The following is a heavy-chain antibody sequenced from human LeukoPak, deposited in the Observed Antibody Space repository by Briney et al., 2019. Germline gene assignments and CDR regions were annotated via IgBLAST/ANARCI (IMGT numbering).Heavy chain of an antibody. CDR1: GGSFSGYY. V-gene: IGHV4-34*01. CDR3: AREGIQLWLRWFDP. D-gene: IGHD5-18*01. CDR2: INHSRST. Sequence: SETLSLTCPVYGGSFSGYYWSWIRQPPGKGLEWIGEINHSRSTNYNPSLKSRVTISLDTSKNQFSLKLSSVTAADTAVYYCAREGIQLWLRWFDPWGQGTLVTVSS. J-gene: IGHJ5*02.